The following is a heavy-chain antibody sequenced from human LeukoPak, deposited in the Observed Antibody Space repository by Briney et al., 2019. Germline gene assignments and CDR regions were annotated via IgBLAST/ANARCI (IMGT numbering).Heavy chain of an antibody. V-gene: IGHV3-23*01. CDR1: GFTFSSYA. CDR3: AEGGGSYHYFDY. Sequence: GGSLRLSCAASGFTFSSYAMSWVRQAPGKGLEWVSAISGSGGSTYYADSVKGRFTISRDNSKNTLYLQMNSLRAEDTAVYYCAEGGGSYHYFDYWGQGTLVTVSS. CDR2: ISGSGGST. D-gene: IGHD1-26*01. J-gene: IGHJ4*02.